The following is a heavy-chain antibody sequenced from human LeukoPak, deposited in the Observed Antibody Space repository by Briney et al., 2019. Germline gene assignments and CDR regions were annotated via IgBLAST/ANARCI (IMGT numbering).Heavy chain of an antibody. CDR1: GLTFTNHG. Sequence: GGSLRLSCVASGLTFTNHGFHWLRQSAGRGLEWVAFVRNDGFDTYHSNSVKGRFSISGDDSKNTVYLQMNSLRAEDTALYYCARDRGKDYFGDWGQGTQVTVSS. CDR3: ARDRGKDYFGD. J-gene: IGHJ4*02. V-gene: IGHV3-30*02. D-gene: IGHD4-23*01. CDR2: VRNDGFDT.